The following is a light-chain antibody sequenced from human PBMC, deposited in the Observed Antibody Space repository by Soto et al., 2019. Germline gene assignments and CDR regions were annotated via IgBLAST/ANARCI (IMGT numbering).Light chain of an antibody. V-gene: IGKV3-15*01. CDR2: AVS. J-gene: IGKJ1*01. CDR3: QQYNNWPPTWT. Sequence: DIVMTQSPATLSVSPGERATLSCRASQSVSNNLAWYQQKPGQAPRLLIYAVSSRPAGIPARFSGSGSGTEFTLTINSLQSEDLAVYYCQQYNNWPPTWTFGQGTKVDIK. CDR1: QSVSNN.